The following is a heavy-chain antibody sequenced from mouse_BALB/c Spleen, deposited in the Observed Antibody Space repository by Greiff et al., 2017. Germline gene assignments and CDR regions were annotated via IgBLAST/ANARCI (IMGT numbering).Heavy chain of an antibody. J-gene: IGHJ3*01. CDR1: GFNIKDYY. CDR2: IDPENGDT. Sequence: VHVKQSGAELVRSGASVKLSCTASGFNIKDYYMHWVKQRPEQGLEWIGWIDPENGDTEYAPKFQGKATMTADTSSNTAYLQLSSLTSEDTAVYYCTTMITTAWFAYWGQGTLVTVSA. CDR3: TTMITTAWFAY. V-gene: IGHV14-4*02. D-gene: IGHD2-4*01.